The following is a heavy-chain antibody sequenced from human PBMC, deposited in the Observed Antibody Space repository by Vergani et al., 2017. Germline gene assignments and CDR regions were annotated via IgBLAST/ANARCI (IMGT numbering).Heavy chain of an antibody. V-gene: IGHV3-23*01. CDR3: SKDPSSGSPYXFDY. CDR1: GFTFSSYA. D-gene: IGHD1-26*01. CDR2: ISASGGTT. J-gene: IGHJ4*02. Sequence: EVQLLESGGGLVQPGGSLRLSCAASGFTFSSYAMSWVRQAPGKGLEWVSGISASGGTTYYADSVKGRFTISRDNSKNTLYLQMNSLRAEDTAVYYCSKDPSSGSPYXFDYWGQGTLVTVSS.